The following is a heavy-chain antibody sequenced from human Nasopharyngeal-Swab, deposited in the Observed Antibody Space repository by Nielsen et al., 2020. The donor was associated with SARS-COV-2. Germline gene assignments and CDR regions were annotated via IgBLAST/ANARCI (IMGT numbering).Heavy chain of an antibody. CDR3: ARDRSGWYLDY. CDR2: ISSSSSYI. V-gene: IGHV3-21*01. CDR1: GFTFNTYA. J-gene: IGHJ4*02. Sequence: GESLKISCAASGFTFNTYAISWVRQAPGKGLEWVSSISSSSSYIYYADSVKGRFTISRDNAKNSLYLQMNSLRAEDTAVYYCARDRSGWYLDYWGQGTLVTVSS. D-gene: IGHD6-19*01.